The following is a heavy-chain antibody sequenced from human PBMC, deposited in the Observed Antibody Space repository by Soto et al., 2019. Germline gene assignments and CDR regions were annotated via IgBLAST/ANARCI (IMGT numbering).Heavy chain of an antibody. CDR3: ARTTPKYGSGXYYNVGWFDP. Sequence: ASVKVSCKASGYTFTNNVIHWLRQAPGQTLEWMGWIHTAKGNTKYSQXFGARVTLTRDTAASTAYMELSSLRSEDTAVYYCARTTPKYGSGXYYNVGWFDPXGXGTLVTVSS. V-gene: IGHV1-3*04. CDR2: IHTAKGNT. J-gene: IGHJ5*02. CDR1: GYTFTNNV. D-gene: IGHD3-10*01.